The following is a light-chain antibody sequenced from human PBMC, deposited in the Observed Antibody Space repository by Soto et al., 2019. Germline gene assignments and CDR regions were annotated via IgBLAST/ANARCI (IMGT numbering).Light chain of an antibody. CDR3: QQRSNWPPWT. J-gene: IGKJ1*01. Sequence: EIVLTQSPATLSLSPGERATLSCRASQSVSSYLAWYQQKPVQAPRLLIYDASNRATGIPARFSGSGSGTDFPRTISSLEPEDFAVYYCQQRSNWPPWTFGQGTKVEIK. V-gene: IGKV3-11*01. CDR1: QSVSSY. CDR2: DAS.